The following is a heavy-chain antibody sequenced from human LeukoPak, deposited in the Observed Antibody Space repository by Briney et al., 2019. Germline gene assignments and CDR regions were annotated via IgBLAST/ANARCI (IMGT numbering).Heavy chain of an antibody. CDR3: GRVRTAMVDY. J-gene: IGHJ4*02. CDR1: GGSISSSSYY. CDR2: IYYSGNT. V-gene: IGHV4-39*01. D-gene: IGHD5-18*01. Sequence: SETLSLTCTVSGGSISSSSYYWVWIRQPPGKGLEWIGSIYYSGNTYYNPSLKSRVTISVDTSKNQFSLKLSSVTAADTAVYYCGRVRTAMVDYWGQGTLVTVSS.